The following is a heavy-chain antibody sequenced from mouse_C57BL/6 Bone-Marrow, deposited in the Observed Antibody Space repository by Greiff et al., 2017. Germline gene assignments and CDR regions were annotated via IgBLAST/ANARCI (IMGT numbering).Heavy chain of an antibody. CDR3: ASLYGSSLAWFAY. CDR1: GYTFTDYY. Sequence: VQLQQSGPVLVKPGASVKMSCKASGYTFTDYYMNWVKQSHGKSLEWIGVINPYNGGTSYNQKFKGKATLTVDKSSSTAYMELNSLTSEDSAVYYCASLYGSSLAWFAYWGQGTLVTVSA. J-gene: IGHJ3*01. V-gene: IGHV1-19*01. D-gene: IGHD1-1*01. CDR2: INPYNGGT.